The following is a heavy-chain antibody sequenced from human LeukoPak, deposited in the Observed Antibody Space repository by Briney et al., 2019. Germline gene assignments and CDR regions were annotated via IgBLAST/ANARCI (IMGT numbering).Heavy chain of an antibody. V-gene: IGHV1-24*01. J-gene: IGHJ3*02. Sequence: ASVKVSCKVSGYTLTELSMHWVRQAPGKGLEWMGGFDPEDGETIYAQKFQGRVTMTEDTSTDTAYMELSSLRSEDTAVYYCAAAGYYDSSGDRAHAFDIWGQGTMVTVSS. D-gene: IGHD3-22*01. CDR3: AAAGYYDSSGDRAHAFDI. CDR2: FDPEDGET. CDR1: GYTLTELS.